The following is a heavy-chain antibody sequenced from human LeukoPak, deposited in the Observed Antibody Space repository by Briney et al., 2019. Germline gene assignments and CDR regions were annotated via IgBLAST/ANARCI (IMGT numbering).Heavy chain of an antibody. CDR2: IGSDNKP. V-gene: IGHV3-23*01. J-gene: IGHJ4*02. CDR1: GFTFSAYA. Sequence: GGSLRLSCEASGFTFSAYAMTWVRQAPGKGLEWVSSIGSDNKPHYSESVKGRFAISRDNSKSMLFLQLNSLRAEDTAVYYCAKDCRGPWIVGARGCYWGQGTLVTVSS. CDR3: AKDCRGPWIVGARGCY. D-gene: IGHD1-26*01.